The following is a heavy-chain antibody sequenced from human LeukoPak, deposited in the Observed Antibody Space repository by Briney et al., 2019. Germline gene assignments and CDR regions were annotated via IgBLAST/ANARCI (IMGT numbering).Heavy chain of an antibody. CDR2: IYTSGST. CDR1: GGSISSYY. Sequence: PSETLSLTCTVSGGSISSYYWSWIRQPAGKGLEWIGRIYTSGSTNYNPSLKSRVTMSVDTSKNQFSLKLSSVTAADTAVYYCAREVIVVVPAAYYYYSGMGVWGQGTTVTVSS. CDR3: AREVIVVVPAAYYYYSGMGV. J-gene: IGHJ6*02. V-gene: IGHV4-4*07. D-gene: IGHD2-2*01.